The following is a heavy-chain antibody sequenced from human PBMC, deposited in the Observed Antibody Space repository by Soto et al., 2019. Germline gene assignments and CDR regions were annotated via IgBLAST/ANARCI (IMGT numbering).Heavy chain of an antibody. Sequence: QVQLQESGPGLVKPSQTLSLTCTVSGGSISSGGYYWSWIRQHPGKGLEWIGYIYYSGSTYYNPSLKSRVTISVDTSKNQFSLKLSSVTAADTAVYYCARGSPLGYCTNGVCSSIFDYWGQGTLVTVSS. CDR1: GGSISSGGYY. D-gene: IGHD2-8*01. V-gene: IGHV4-31*03. CDR2: IYYSGST. J-gene: IGHJ4*02. CDR3: ARGSPLGYCTNGVCSSIFDY.